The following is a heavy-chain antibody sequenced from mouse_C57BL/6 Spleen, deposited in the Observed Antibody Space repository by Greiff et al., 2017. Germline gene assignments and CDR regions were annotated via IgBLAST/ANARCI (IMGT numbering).Heavy chain of an antibody. Sequence: EVQLQQPGPELVKPGASVKISCKASGYSFTGYYMNWVKQSPEKSLEWIGKINPSTGGTTYNQKFKAKATLTVDKSSSTAYMQLKSLTSEDSAVYYCARTGFDYWGQGTTLTVAS. J-gene: IGHJ2*01. V-gene: IGHV1-42*01. CDR2: INPSTGGT. CDR1: GYSFTGYY. D-gene: IGHD4-1*01. CDR3: ARTGFDY.